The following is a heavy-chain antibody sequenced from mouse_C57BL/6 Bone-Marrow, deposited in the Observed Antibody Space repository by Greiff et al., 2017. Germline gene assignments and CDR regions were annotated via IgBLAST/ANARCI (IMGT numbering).Heavy chain of an antibody. CDR1: GYTFTSCG. V-gene: IGHV1-81*01. D-gene: IGHD2-10*02. CDR2: IYPRSGNT. Sequence: VHLVESGAELARPGASVKLSCKASGYTFTSCGISWVKQRTGQGLEWIGEIYPRSGNTYYNEKFKGKATLTADKSSSTAYMELRSLTSEDSAVYFCARRVGYGNYYFDYWGQGTTLTVSS. CDR3: ARRVGYGNYYFDY. J-gene: IGHJ2*01.